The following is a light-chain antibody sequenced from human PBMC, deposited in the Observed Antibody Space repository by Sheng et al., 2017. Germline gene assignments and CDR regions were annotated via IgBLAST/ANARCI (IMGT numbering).Light chain of an antibody. V-gene: IGKV1-NL1*01. Sequence: DIQMTQSPATLSASVGDRVTITCRASQSISYNLAWYQQKPGKAPKLLLYAASRLESGVPSRFSGSGSGTDYTLTISSLQPEDFATYYCQQYYSTPPTFGGGTKVEIK. J-gene: IGKJ4*01. CDR1: QSISYN. CDR3: QQYYSTPPT. CDR2: AAS.